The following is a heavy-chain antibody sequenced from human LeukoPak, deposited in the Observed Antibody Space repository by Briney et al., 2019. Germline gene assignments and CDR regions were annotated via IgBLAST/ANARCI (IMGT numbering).Heavy chain of an antibody. J-gene: IGHJ6*03. Sequence: SQTLSLTCVISGDSDSSNSAAWSWIRQPAGKGLEWIGRIYTSGSTNYIPSLKSRVTMSVDTSKNQFSLKLSSVTAADTAVYYCARVGIAVAGLHYYYYMDVWGKGTTVTVSS. V-gene: IGHV4-4*07. CDR2: IYTSGST. CDR1: GDSDSSNSAA. D-gene: IGHD6-19*01. CDR3: ARVGIAVAGLHYYYYMDV.